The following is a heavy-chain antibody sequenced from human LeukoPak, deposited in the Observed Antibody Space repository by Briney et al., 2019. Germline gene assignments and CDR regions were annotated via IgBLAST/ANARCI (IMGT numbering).Heavy chain of an antibody. CDR1: GGSISSSSYY. V-gene: IGHV4-39*01. D-gene: IGHD3-10*01. J-gene: IGHJ4*02. CDR2: IYYSGST. Sequence: SETLSLTCTVSGGSISSSSYYWGWIRQPPGKGLEWIGSIYYSGSTYYNPSLKSRVTISVDTSKNQFSLKLSSVTAADTAVYYCFNGAMVRGGPIDYWGQGTLVTVCS. CDR3: FNGAMVRGGPIDY.